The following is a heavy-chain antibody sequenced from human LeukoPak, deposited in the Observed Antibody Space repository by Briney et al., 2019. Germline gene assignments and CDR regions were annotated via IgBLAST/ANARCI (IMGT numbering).Heavy chain of an antibody. CDR1: GFTFSSYG. J-gene: IGHJ5*02. V-gene: IGHV3-33*01. Sequence: GGSLRLSCTASGFTFSSYGMHWVRQAPGKGREWVAVIWYDGSNKYYGDSVKGRFTISRDNSKNTLYLQTKSLRAEDTAVYYCARDGIISVVNLFDPWGEGTLLTVSS. CDR2: IWYDGSNK. D-gene: IGHD1-26*01. CDR3: ARDGIISVVNLFDP.